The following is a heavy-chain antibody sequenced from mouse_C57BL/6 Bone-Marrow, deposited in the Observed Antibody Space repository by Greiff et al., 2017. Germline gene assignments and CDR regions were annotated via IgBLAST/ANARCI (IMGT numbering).Heavy chain of an antibody. CDR3: ARREGNYLSSYYFDY. J-gene: IGHJ2*01. CDR2: IYPGDGDT. V-gene: IGHV1-82*01. Sequence: QVHVKQSGPELVKPGASVKISCKASGYAFSSSWMNWVKQRPGKGLEWIGRIYPGDGDTNYNGKFKGKATLTADKSSSTAYMQISSLTSEDSAVYFCARREGNYLSSYYFDYWGQGTTLTVSS. D-gene: IGHD2-1*01. CDR1: GYAFSSSW.